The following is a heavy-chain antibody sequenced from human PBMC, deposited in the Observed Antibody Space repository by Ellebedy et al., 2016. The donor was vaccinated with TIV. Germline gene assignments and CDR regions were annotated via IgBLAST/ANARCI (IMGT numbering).Heavy chain of an antibody. J-gene: IGHJ4*02. CDR3: AREGVGCSGGTCYLDY. CDR1: GYTFTSYY. CDR2: INPSGGST. V-gene: IGHV1-46*01. D-gene: IGHD2-15*01. Sequence: ASVKVSCKASGYTFTSYYMHWVRQAPGQGLEWMGIINPSGGSTSYAQKFQGRVTMTRDTSTSTVYMELSSLRSEDTAVYYCAREGVGCSGGTCYLDYWGQGILVTVSS.